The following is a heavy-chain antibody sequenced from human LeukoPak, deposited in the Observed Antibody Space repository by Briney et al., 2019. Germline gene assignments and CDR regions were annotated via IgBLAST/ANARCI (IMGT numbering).Heavy chain of an antibody. V-gene: IGHV3-66*01. D-gene: IGHD3-22*01. CDR1: GFTVSSNY. Sequence: GGSLRLSCAASGFTVSSNYMSWVRQAPGKGLEWVSVIYSGGSTYYADSVKGRFTISRDNSKNTLYLQMNSLRAEDTAVYYCAREIRYYYDSSGGFDAFDIWGQGTMVTVSS. CDR3: AREIRYYYDSSGGFDAFDI. CDR2: IYSGGST. J-gene: IGHJ3*02.